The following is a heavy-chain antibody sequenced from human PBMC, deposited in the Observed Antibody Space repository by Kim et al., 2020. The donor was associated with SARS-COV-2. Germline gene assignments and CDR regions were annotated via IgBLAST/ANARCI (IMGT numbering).Heavy chain of an antibody. CDR1: GLTFGDYA. CDR2: ISWNSDSL. J-gene: IGHJ4*02. D-gene: IGHD3-3*02. V-gene: IGHV3-9*01. CDR3: AKEFIFRSNPRGGFDY. Sequence: GGSLRLSCEASGLTFGDYAMHWVRQAPGKGLEWVSCISWNSDSLGYADSVKGRFTISRDNAKDSLYLQMNSLRAEDTALYYCAKEFIFRSNPRGGFDYWGQGTLVTVSS.